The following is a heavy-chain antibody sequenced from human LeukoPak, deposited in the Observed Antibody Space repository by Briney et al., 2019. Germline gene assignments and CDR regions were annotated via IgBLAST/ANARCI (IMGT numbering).Heavy chain of an antibody. Sequence: PGGSLRLSCAASGFTFSSYGMHWVRQAPGKGLEWVAVISYDGSNKYYADSVKGRFTISRDNSKNTLYLQMNSLRAEDTAVYYCAKDTRLRFMEWLPKSYYFDYWGQGTLVTVSS. D-gene: IGHD3-3*01. CDR2: ISYDGSNK. V-gene: IGHV3-30*18. CDR3: AKDTRLRFMEWLPKSYYFDY. J-gene: IGHJ4*02. CDR1: GFTFSSYG.